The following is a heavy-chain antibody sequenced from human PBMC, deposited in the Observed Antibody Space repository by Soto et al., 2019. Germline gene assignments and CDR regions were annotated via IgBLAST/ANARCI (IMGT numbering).Heavy chain of an antibody. CDR1: GGSFSGYY. CDR2: INHSGST. J-gene: IGHJ6*02. CDR3: ARAYYDSAYGMDV. D-gene: IGHD3-3*01. V-gene: IGHV4-34*01. Sequence: PSETLSLTCAVYGGSFSGYYWSWIRQPPGKGLEWIGEINHSGSTNYNPSLKSRVTISVDTSKNQFSLKLSSVTAADTAVYYCARAYYDSAYGMDVWGQGTTVTVS.